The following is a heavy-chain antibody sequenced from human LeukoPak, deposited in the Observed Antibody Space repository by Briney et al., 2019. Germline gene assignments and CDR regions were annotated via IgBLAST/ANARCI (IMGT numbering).Heavy chain of an antibody. CDR3: ARDLSNSYGPFGY. CDR2: ISISSGYI. CDR1: GFTFSSYS. J-gene: IGHJ4*02. D-gene: IGHD5-18*01. Sequence: GGSLRLSCAASGFTFSSYSMNRVRQAPGKGLEWVSSISISSGYIYYADSVKGRFTISRDNAKNSLYLQMNSLRAEDTAVYYCARDLSNSYGPFGYWGQGTLVTVSS. V-gene: IGHV3-21*01.